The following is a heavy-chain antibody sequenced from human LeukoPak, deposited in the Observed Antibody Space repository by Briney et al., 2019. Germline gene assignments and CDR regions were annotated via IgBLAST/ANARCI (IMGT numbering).Heavy chain of an antibody. Sequence: PGGSLRLSCAASGFTLNDHYMVCPPQAPGKGLEWVGRIKNKRDSYTADYAASVKGIFTISRDDSQNSLYLQMNSLKTEDTAVYYCGRDTATALDYWGQGTLVTVSS. J-gene: IGHJ4*02. CDR1: GFTLNDHY. V-gene: IGHV3-72*01. CDR2: IKNKRDSYTA. D-gene: IGHD2-21*02. CDR3: GRDTATALDY.